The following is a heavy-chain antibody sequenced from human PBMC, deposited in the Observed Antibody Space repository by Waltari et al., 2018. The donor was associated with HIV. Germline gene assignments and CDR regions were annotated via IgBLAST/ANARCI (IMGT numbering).Heavy chain of an antibody. J-gene: IGHJ4*02. Sequence: QVQLQESGPGLVKPSETLSLTCTVSGGSISSYYWSWIRQPPGKGLEWIGYIYYSGSTNYNPSLKSRVTISVDTSKNQFSLKLSSVTAADTAVYYCAGLGVAGSSWLTFDYWGQGTLVTVSS. CDR1: GGSISSYY. D-gene: IGHD6-13*01. CDR2: IYYSGST. V-gene: IGHV4-59*01. CDR3: AGLGVAGSSWLTFDY.